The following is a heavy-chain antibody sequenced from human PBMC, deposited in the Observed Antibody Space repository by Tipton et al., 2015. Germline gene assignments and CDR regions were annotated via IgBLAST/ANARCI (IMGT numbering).Heavy chain of an antibody. CDR3: ARDSGVGAPLGVFDI. J-gene: IGHJ3*02. Sequence: TLSLTCTVSGGSISSSNYYWGWIRQPPGKGLEWIGYISYSGSTNYSPSLKSRVTISVDASKNEFSLKMNSVTAADTALYFCARDSGVGAPLGVFDIWGQGTMVTVSS. V-gene: IGHV4-61*01. CDR2: ISYSGST. CDR1: GGSISSSNYY. D-gene: IGHD3-3*01.